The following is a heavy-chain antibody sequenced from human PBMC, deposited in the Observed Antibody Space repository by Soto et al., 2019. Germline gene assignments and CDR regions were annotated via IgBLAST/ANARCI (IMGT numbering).Heavy chain of an antibody. CDR3: ARVVPGAEAWFGP. V-gene: IGHV1-18*01. J-gene: IGHJ5*02. Sequence: GASVKVSSKTSGYAFANYAIPLLQHSPGQPLEWLGWISLYSDGTNYAQKFQGRVSMTTDTSTTTAYMELRSLRSDDTAVYYCARVVPGAEAWFGPWGQGTLVTVSS. CDR2: ISLYSDGT. CDR1: GYAFANYA. D-gene: IGHD2-2*01.